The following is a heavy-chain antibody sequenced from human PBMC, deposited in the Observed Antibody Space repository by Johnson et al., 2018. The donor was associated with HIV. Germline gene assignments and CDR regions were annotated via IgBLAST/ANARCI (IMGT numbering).Heavy chain of an antibody. V-gene: IGHV3-66*01. J-gene: IGHJ3*02. CDR3: ARDRRYYDSSGYYHDAFDI. CDR2: IYSGGRT. CDR1: GFTVNSNY. Sequence: VQLVESGGGLVQPGGSLRLSCAASGFTVNSNYINWVRQAPGKGLECVSGIYSGGRTYYADSVEGRLTISRDNSKNTLYLQMNSLRAEDTAVYFCARDRRYYDSSGYYHDAFDIWGQGTMVTVSS. D-gene: IGHD3-22*01.